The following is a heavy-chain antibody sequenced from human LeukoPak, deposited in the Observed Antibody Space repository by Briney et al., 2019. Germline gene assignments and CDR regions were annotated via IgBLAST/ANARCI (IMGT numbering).Heavy chain of an antibody. CDR1: EFTFSSYS. V-gene: IGHV3-48*01. CDR2: ITNSGNSK. J-gene: IGHJ4*02. D-gene: IGHD5-18*01. Sequence: GGSLRLSCAASEFTFSSYSMNWVRQAPGKGLEWVSYITNSGNSKSYADSVKGRFTISRDNSKNTLYLQMNSLRAEDTAVYYCAKKSYGYNIDYWGQGTLVTVSS. CDR3: AKKSYGYNIDY.